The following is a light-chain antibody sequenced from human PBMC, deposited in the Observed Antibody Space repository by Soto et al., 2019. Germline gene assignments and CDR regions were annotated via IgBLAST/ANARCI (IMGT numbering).Light chain of an antibody. CDR1: QSISSW. Sequence: DIQMTQSPSTLSASVGDRVTITCRASQSISSWLAWYQQKPGKAPKLLIYKASSLESGVPSRFSGSESGTEFTLTISSLQPDDFATYYCQQYNSYSPAFGQGTKV. CDR3: QQYNSYSPA. J-gene: IGKJ1*01. CDR2: KAS. V-gene: IGKV1-5*03.